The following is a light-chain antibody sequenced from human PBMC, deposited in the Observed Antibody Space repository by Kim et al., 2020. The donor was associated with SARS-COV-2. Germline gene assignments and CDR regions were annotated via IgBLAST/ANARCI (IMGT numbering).Light chain of an antibody. Sequence: DIQMTQSPSSLSASVGDRLTITCRASQNIFTQLNWYQQKPGKAPKLLIYAASSLQSGVPSRFSGSGSGTDFTLSIRSLQREDVATYYCQQSTTFPYTFGLGTKLEI. J-gene: IGKJ2*01. CDR2: AAS. CDR3: QQSTTFPYT. CDR1: QNIFTQ. V-gene: IGKV1-39*01.